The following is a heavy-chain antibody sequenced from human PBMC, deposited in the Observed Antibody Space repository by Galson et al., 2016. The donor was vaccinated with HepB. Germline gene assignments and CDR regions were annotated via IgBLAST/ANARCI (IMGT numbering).Heavy chain of an antibody. Sequence: SVKVSCKASGYTFTSYDINWVRQATGQGLEWMGWVNPNSGNTGYAQKFQGRVTMTRNTSISTAYMELSSLRSEDTAVYYCARGLLPRYFDWFYYYYGMDVWGQGTTVTVSS. D-gene: IGHD3-9*01. CDR1: GYTFTSYD. V-gene: IGHV1-8*01. J-gene: IGHJ6*02. CDR3: ARGLLPRYFDWFYYYYGMDV. CDR2: VNPNSGNT.